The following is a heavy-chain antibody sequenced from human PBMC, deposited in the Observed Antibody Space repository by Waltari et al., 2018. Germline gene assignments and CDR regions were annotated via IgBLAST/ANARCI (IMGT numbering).Heavy chain of an antibody. Sequence: QVQLVQSGAEVKKPGASVKVSCKTSGYTFIDYYMHWVRQAPGRGPESMGWSNSKRGSTNYEPKFQGRVTMTRDTSTSTVFLDLSRLTVDDTAVYYCAREGKKSGYSGYDLGFDFWGQGALVTVSS. J-gene: IGHJ4*02. CDR2: SNSKRGST. V-gene: IGHV1-2*02. D-gene: IGHD5-12*01. CDR3: AREGKKSGYSGYDLGFDF. CDR1: GYTFIDYY.